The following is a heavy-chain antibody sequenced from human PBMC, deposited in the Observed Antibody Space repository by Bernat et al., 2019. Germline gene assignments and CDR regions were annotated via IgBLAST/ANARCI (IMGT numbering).Heavy chain of an antibody. CDR3: RTTSSSGRADY. Sequence: QVQLQESGPGLVMPSETLSLTCTVSSGSITSVDYYWGWIRQHPGKGLEWIGYIYYSGSTYYNPSLKSRVTISVDTSKNQFSLKLTSVTAADTAVYYCRTTSSSGRADYWGQGTLVTVSS. CDR2: IYYSGST. J-gene: IGHJ4*02. V-gene: IGHV4-30-4*01. CDR1: SGSITSVDYY. D-gene: IGHD3-10*01.